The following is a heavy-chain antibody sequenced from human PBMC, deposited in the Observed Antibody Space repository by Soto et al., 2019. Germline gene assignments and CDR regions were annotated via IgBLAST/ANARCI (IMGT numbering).Heavy chain of an antibody. CDR2: IAPHSGRT. CDR1: GYAFTSYG. V-gene: IGHV1-18*04. D-gene: IGHD3-10*01. J-gene: IGHJ5*02. CDR3: ARAATGSYHSAS. Sequence: QVQLVQSGPEVKNPGASVRVSCVASGYAFTSYGVNWVRQAPGQGLEWMGWIAPHSGRTTYLPKFQGRVTMTADVSTNTAYIELRRLKSDDTGIYFCARAATGSYHSASCGQGTVVTVSS.